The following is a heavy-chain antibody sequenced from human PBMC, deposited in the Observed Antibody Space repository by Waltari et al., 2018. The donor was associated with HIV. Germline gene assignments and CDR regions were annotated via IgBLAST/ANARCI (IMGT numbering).Heavy chain of an antibody. CDR2: IYHSGST. CDR1: GGSISSSNW. J-gene: IGHJ4*02. D-gene: IGHD3-22*01. V-gene: IGHV4-4*02. CDR3: ARWGDYYDSGGCFDY. Sequence: QVQLPESGPGLVKPSGTLSLTCAVSGGSISSSNWWSWVRQPPGKGLEWIGEIYHSGSTNYNPSLKSRVTISVDKSKNQCSLKLSSVTAADTAVYYCARWGDYYDSGGCFDYWGQGTLVTVSS.